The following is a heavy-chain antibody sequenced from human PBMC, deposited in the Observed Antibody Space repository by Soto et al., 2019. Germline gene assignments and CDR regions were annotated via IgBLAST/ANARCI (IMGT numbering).Heavy chain of an antibody. D-gene: IGHD3-10*01. J-gene: IGHJ4*02. CDR2: IYYSGST. CDR3: ARVSGSGSFPH. Sequence: PSETLSLTCTVSGGSVSSGSYYWSWIRQPPGKGLEWIGYIYYSGSTNYNPSLKSRVTISVDTSKNQFSLKLSSVTAADTAVYYCARVSGSGSFPHWCQGTLVTVSS. V-gene: IGHV4-61*01. CDR1: GGSVSSGSYY.